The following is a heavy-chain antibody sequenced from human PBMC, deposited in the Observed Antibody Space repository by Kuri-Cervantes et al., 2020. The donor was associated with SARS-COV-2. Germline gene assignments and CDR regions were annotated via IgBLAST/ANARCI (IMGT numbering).Heavy chain of an antibody. V-gene: IGHV4-39*01. Sequence: GSLRLSCTVSGGSISSSSYYWGWIRQPPGKGLEWIGSIYYSGSTYYNPSLKSRVTISADTSKNQFSLKLSSVTAADTAVYYCASSFPTTMTTFDIWGQGTMVTVSS. J-gene: IGHJ3*02. CDR1: GGSISSSSYY. D-gene: IGHD4-11*01. CDR2: IYYSGST. CDR3: ASSFPTTMTTFDI.